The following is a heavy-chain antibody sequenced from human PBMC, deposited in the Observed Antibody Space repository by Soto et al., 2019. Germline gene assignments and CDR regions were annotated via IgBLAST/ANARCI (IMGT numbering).Heavy chain of an antibody. CDR2: IIPIFGVP. CDR3: ARSTTYGGMDV. Sequence: QVQLVQSGAEVKKPGSSVKVSCKASGGTPSSYAISWVRQAPGRGLEWMGAIIPIFGVPSYARECQGRVTINADKSTSTAYMELSSLRSEDTAMYYCARSTTYGGMDVWRQGPTVTVSS. CDR1: GGTPSSYA. V-gene: IGHV1-69*17. J-gene: IGHJ6*02. D-gene: IGHD4-17*01.